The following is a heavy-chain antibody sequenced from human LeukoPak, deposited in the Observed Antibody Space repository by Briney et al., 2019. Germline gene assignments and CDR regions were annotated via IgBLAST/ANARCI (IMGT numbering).Heavy chain of an antibody. V-gene: IGHV1-24*01. CDR3: AKDRVVMKGRAGYSSSWYWDY. CDR1: GYTLTELS. CDR2: FDPEDGET. Sequence: ASVKVSCKVSGYTLTELSMHWVRQAPGKGLEWMGGFDPEDGETIYAQKFQGRVTMTEGTSTDTAYMELSSLRAEDTAVYYCAKDRVVMKGRAGYSSSWYWDYWGQGTLVTVSS. J-gene: IGHJ4*02. D-gene: IGHD6-13*01.